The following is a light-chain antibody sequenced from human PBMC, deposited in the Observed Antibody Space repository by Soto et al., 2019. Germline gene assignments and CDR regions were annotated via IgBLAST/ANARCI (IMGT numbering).Light chain of an antibody. V-gene: IGLV2-11*01. CDR1: SSDIGAYDF. J-gene: IGLJ2*01. CDR2: DVT. Sequence: SALTQPRSVSGSPGQSVTISCTGTSSDIGAYDFVSWHQHHPGKAPKVIIYDVTKRPSGVPDRFSGSKSGNTASLTISGLQAEDEADYHCCSYTGSYSLVFGGGTKLTVL. CDR3: CSYTGSYSLV.